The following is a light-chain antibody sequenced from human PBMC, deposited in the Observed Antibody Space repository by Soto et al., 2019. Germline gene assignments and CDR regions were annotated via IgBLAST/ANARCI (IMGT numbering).Light chain of an antibody. CDR2: EVS. Sequence: QCLLTQPASVSGSPGQSITISCTGTISDVGSYNYVSWYQQHPGKAPKLMIYEVSDRPSGISSRFSGSKSGNTASLTISGLQTEDEADYYCSSYTSSSNLFGTGTKVTVL. J-gene: IGLJ1*01. V-gene: IGLV2-14*01. CDR1: ISDVGSYNY. CDR3: SSYTSSSNL.